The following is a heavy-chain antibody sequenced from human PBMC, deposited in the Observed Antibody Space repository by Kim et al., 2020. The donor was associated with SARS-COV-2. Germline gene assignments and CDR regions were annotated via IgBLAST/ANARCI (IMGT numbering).Heavy chain of an antibody. CDR2: IYPGDSDT. J-gene: IGHJ4*02. Sequence: GGSLRLSCKGSGYSFTSYWIGWLRQLPGKGLEWMAIIYPGDSDTKYSPSFRGQVTISADFSISTAYLQWSSLKASDSGMYYCARGTDFDVVTGYFEYWGQGTLVSVSS. CDR3: ARGTDFDVVTGYFEY. V-gene: IGHV5-51*01. D-gene: IGHD3-9*01. CDR1: GYSFTSYW.